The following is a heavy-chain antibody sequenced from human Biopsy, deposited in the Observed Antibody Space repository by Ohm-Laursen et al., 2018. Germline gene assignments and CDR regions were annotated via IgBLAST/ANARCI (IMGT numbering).Heavy chain of an antibody. Sequence: SLTLSCSASGFIFSDYGMHWVRHAPGKGLEWVPGISGSSNNIIYADSVRGRFTISRDNAKSSLYLEMNSLRSEDTAFYYCTKRRTAVRPFDSWGHGTLVTVSS. D-gene: IGHD6-25*01. CDR2: ISGSSNNI. J-gene: IGHJ4*01. CDR3: TKRRTAVRPFDS. V-gene: IGHV3-9*01. CDR1: GFIFSDYG.